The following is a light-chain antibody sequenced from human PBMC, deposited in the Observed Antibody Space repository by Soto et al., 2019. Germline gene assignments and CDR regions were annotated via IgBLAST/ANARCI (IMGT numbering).Light chain of an antibody. CDR3: CSYAGSSTLV. CDR1: SSDVGSYNL. V-gene: IGLV2-23*02. Sequence: QSALTQPASVSGSPGQSITISCAGTSSDVGSYNLVSWYQQHPGEAPKLVIYEVTKRPSGVSNRFSGSKSGNTASLTISGLQAEDEANYYCCSYAGSSTLVFGGGTKVTVL. CDR2: EVT. J-gene: IGLJ3*02.